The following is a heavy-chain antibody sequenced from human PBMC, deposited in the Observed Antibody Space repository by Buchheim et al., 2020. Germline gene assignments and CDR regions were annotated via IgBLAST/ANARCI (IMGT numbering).Heavy chain of an antibody. Sequence: EVQLVESGGGLVKPGGSLRLSCAASGFTFSNFSMNWVRQAPGKGLEWVSSISIRSTYIYYTDSVRGRFTISRENAKNSLFLQMNSLRAEDTAVYYCAKTRRTGAAFDYWGQGTL. CDR1: GFTFSNFS. V-gene: IGHV3-21*01. CDR2: ISIRSTYI. J-gene: IGHJ4*02. CDR3: AKTRRTGAAFDY. D-gene: IGHD1/OR15-1a*01.